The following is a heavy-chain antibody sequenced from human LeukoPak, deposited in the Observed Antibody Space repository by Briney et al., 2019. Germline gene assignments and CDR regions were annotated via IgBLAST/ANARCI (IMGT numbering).Heavy chain of an antibody. V-gene: IGHV3-7*01. Sequence: PGGSLRLSCSASGFTFSNYWMTWVRQPPEKGLEWVANIKQDGGEKYYVDSVRGRFTISRDNSKNSLYLQINSLRAEDTAVYYCVRDGRPLDYWGQGTLVTVS. CDR2: IKQDGGEK. D-gene: IGHD3/OR15-3a*01. CDR3: VRDGRPLDY. CDR1: GFTFSNYW. J-gene: IGHJ4*02.